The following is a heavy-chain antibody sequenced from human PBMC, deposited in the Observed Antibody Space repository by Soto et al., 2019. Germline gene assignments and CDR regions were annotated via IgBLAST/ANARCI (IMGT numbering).Heavy chain of an antibody. J-gene: IGHJ3*02. Sequence: SETLSLTCTVSGVSISRGDYYWSWIRQPPGKGLEWIGYIYYSGSTYYNPSLKSRVTISLETSKNQFSLKLSSVTAADTAVYYCARAPYDFWSGQGPRAAFDIWGKGTMVTVSS. CDR1: GVSISRGDYY. CDR3: ARAPYDFWSGQGPRAAFDI. CDR2: IYYSGST. D-gene: IGHD3-3*01. V-gene: IGHV4-30-4*02.